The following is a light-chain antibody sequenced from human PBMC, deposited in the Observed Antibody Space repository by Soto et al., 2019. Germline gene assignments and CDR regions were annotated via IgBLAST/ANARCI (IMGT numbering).Light chain of an antibody. CDR1: QTVIKY. V-gene: IGKV3-11*01. CDR3: QQRYSWPPIT. CDR2: DTS. Sequence: EVVLTQSPATLSLSPGETATLSCRASQTVIKYLAWFQQKPGQAPRLLIYDTSNRATGIPARFSGSGSETDFTLAISSLEHEDFAVYYCQQRYSWPPITFGQGTRLDIK. J-gene: IGKJ5*01.